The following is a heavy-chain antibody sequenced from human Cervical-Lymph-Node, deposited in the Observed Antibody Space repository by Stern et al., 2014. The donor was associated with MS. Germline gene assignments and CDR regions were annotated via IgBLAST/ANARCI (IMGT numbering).Heavy chain of an antibody. CDR2: IRAYNGNT. D-gene: IGHD4-23*01. J-gene: IGHJ4*02. Sequence: QMQLVQSGAEVKKPGASVKVSCKASGYTFTSYGISWVRQAPGQGLEWMGWIRAYNGNTNYAQKLQGRITMTTDTSTSTAYMELRSLRSDDTAVYYCARVDETQTTVVTHYWGQGTLVTVSS. V-gene: IGHV1-18*01. CDR1: GYTFTSYG. CDR3: ARVDETQTTVVTHY.